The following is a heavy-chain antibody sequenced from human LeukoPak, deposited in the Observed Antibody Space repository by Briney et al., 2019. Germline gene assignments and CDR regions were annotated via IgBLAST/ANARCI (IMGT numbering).Heavy chain of an antibody. CDR2: INHSGST. J-gene: IGHJ4*02. Sequence: SETLSLTCTVSGGSISSSSYYWGWIRQPPGKGLEWIGEINHSGSTNYNPSLKSRVTISVDTSKNQFSLKLSSVTAADTAVYYCAGGKVTYYYGSGSYQGDDYWGQGTLVTVSS. CDR1: GGSISSSSYY. D-gene: IGHD3-10*01. V-gene: IGHV4-39*07. CDR3: AGGKVTYYYGSGSYQGDDY.